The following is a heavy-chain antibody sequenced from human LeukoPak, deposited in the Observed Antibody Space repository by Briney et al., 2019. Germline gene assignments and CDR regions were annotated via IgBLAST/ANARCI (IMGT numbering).Heavy chain of an antibody. CDR3: ARGQGVAAGTDY. V-gene: IGHV4-34*01. CDR1: GGSFSSYS. D-gene: IGHD6-13*01. CDR2: ISHTGST. Sequence: SETLSLTCAVHGGSFSSYSWTWIRQPPGKGLEWIGEISHTGSTNYKPSLNSRVTISVDTSKNQFSLNLTSVTAADTAVYYCARGQGVAAGTDYWGQGTLVTVSS. J-gene: IGHJ4*02.